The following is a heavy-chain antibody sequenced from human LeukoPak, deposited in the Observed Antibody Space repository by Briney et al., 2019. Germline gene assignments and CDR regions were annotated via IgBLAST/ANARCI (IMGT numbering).Heavy chain of an antibody. CDR1: GFTFSVYG. J-gene: IGHJ4*02. CDR3: ANRGSSWYYFDN. V-gene: IGHV3-30*02. D-gene: IGHD6-13*01. CDR2: IRYDGTET. Sequence: GGSLRLSCAASGFTFSVYGMHWVRQAPGRGLDWLTAIRYDGTETAYADSVKGQFTISRDNSRNTLYLQMNSLRAEDTAVYYCANRGSSWYYFDNWGQGTLVTVSS.